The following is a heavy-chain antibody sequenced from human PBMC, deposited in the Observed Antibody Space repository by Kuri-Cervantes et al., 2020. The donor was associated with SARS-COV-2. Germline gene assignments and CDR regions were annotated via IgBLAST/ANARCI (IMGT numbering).Heavy chain of an antibody. D-gene: IGHD2-15*01. CDR2: IRSKAYGGTT. CDR3: TRGFSRTPIPRVDY. Sequence: GGSLRLSCTASGFTFGDYAMSWFRQAPGKGLEWVGFIRSKAYGGTTEYAASVKGRFTISRDDSKSIAYLQMKSLKAEDTAVYYCTRGFSRTPIPRVDYWGQGTLVTVSS. V-gene: IGHV3-49*03. CDR1: GFTFGDYA. J-gene: IGHJ4*02.